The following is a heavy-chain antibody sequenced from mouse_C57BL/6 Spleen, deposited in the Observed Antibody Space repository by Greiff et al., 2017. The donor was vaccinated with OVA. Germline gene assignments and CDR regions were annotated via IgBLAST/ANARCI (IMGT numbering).Heavy chain of an antibody. Sequence: EVKLMESGGGLVKPGGSLTLSCAASGFTFSDYGMHWVRQAPEKGLEWVAYISSGSSTIYYADTVKGRFTISRDNAKNTLFLQRTSLRSEDTAMYYCARPPSYYSNYGFAYWGQGTLVTVSA. D-gene: IGHD2-5*01. CDR1: GFTFSDYG. CDR3: ARPPSYYSNYGFAY. V-gene: IGHV5-17*01. CDR2: ISSGSSTI. J-gene: IGHJ3*01.